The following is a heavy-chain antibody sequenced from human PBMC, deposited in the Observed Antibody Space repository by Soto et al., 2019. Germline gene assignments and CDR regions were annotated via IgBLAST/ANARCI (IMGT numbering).Heavy chain of an antibody. V-gene: IGHV3-23*01. D-gene: IGHD3-10*01. CDR2: ISGSGGST. J-gene: IGHJ5*02. CDR3: AKSPYYGSGSLQTHWFDP. Sequence: PGGSLRLSCAASGFTFSSYAMNWVRQAPGKGLEWVSAISGSGGSTYYVDSVKGRFTISRDNSKNTLYLQMNSLSAEDTAVYYCAKSPYYGSGSLQTHWFDPWGQGTLVTVSS. CDR1: GFTFSSYA.